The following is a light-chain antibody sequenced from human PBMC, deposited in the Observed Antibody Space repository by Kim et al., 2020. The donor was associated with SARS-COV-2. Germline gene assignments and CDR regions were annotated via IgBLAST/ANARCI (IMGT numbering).Light chain of an antibody. Sequence: KYACWYQQKPGQSPVLVIYQDSKRPSGIPERFSGSNSGNTATLTISGTQAMDEADYYCQAWDSSTRGVVFGGGTQLTVL. CDR1: KY. J-gene: IGLJ2*01. CDR3: QAWDSSTRGVV. CDR2: QDS. V-gene: IGLV3-1*01.